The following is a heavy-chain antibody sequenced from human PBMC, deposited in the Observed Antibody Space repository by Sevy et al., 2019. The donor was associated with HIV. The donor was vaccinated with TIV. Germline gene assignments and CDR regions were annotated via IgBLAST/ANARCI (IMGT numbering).Heavy chain of an antibody. V-gene: IGHV1-46*01. J-gene: IGHJ4*02. CDR3: ARAMAAAGQWIVRAAGGSSGTCVDY. D-gene: IGHD6-13*01. CDR2: INPNDGST. Sequence: ASVKVSCKASGYTFTNYYLHWVRQAPGQGLEWMGIINPNDGSTSYAQKFQGRVTMTRDTSTSTVYMELSSLRSDDTAVYYCARAMAAAGQWIVRAAGGSSGTCVDYWGQGTLVTVSS. CDR1: GYTFTNYY.